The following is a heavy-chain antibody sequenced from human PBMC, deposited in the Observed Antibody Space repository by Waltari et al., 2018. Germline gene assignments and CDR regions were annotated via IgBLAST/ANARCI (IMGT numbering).Heavy chain of an antibody. CDR3: ARDTYYDFWSGSPFDY. J-gene: IGHJ4*02. CDR2: INHSGST. D-gene: IGHD3-3*01. V-gene: IGHV4-34*01. CDR1: GGSFSGYY. Sequence: QVQLQQWGAGLLKPSETLSLTCAVYGGSFSGYYWSWIRRPPGKGLEWIGEINHSGSTNYNPSLKSRVTISVDTSKNQFSLKLSSVTAADTAVYYCARDTYYDFWSGSPFDYWGQGTLVTVSS.